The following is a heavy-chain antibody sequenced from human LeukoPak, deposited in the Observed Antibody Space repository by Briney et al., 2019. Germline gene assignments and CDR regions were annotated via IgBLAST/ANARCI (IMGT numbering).Heavy chain of an antibody. Sequence: PGRSLRLSCTASGFTFSHSAMHWVRQAPGKGLEWVAVITYDGSQTYFADSVKGRFTISRDNAKNSLYLQMNSLRAEDTAVYYCASSEVGATGGDFDYWGQGTLVTVSS. CDR2: ITYDGSQT. J-gene: IGHJ4*02. V-gene: IGHV3-30*04. CDR3: ASSEVGATGGDFDY. CDR1: GFTFSHSA. D-gene: IGHD1-26*01.